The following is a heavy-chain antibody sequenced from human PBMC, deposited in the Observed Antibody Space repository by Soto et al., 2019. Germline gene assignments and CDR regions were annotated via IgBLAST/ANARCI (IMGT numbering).Heavy chain of an antibody. CDR2: ISRTGSYI. J-gene: IGHJ4*02. V-gene: IGHV3-48*04. Sequence: EVQLVESGGGLVQPGGSLRLSCAASGFPLSSYSMNWVRQVPGRGLEWVSYISRTGSYIHYADSVKGRFTISRDNAKNSLFLQMDSLRVEDTAVYYCARDPDELDYWGQGTPVTLSS. CDR1: GFPLSSYS. CDR3: ARDPDELDY.